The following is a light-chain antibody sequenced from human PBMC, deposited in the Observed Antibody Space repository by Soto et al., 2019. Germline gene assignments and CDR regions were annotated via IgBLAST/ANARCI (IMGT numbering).Light chain of an antibody. Sequence: QSVLTQPPSASGTSGQRVTISCSGSSSNIGSNTVNWYQQLPGTAPKLLIYSNNQRPSGVPDRFSGSKSGTSASLAISGLQSEDEADYYCAAWDDSLNAHNYVFGTGTKVTVL. CDR3: AAWDDSLNAHNYV. CDR1: SSNIGSNT. CDR2: SNN. J-gene: IGLJ1*01. V-gene: IGLV1-44*01.